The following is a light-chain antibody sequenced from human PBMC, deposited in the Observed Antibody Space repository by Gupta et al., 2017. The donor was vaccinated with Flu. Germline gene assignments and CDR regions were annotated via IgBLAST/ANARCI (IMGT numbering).Light chain of an antibody. Sequence: PPSLTASVGERVTITCRPSKRISIYLNWYQQKGGTAPKLVIYGTSSLQSWVPSRFSGSGSGTDFTLSISRLQPEAFARYSCAQTDITPRTFGPGTKVETK. J-gene: IGKJ1*01. CDR2: GTS. CDR3: AQTDITPRT. CDR1: KRISIY. V-gene: IGKV1-39*01.